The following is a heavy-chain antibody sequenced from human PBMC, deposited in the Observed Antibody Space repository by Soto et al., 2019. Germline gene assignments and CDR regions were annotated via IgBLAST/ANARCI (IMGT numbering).Heavy chain of an antibody. CDR3: ARVADIVLIPALDD. Sequence: QVQLVQSGAEVKRPGASVNVSCKASGYTFTTYSLRWVRQAPGQGLEWMGWISPFNGDATYAQKFQDRVTLTTDTSTSTAYMELRRLRDDDTAVYYCARVADIVLIPALDDWGRGTLVIVSS. CDR1: GYTFTTYS. D-gene: IGHD2-8*02. CDR2: ISPFNGDA. J-gene: IGHJ4*02. V-gene: IGHV1-18*04.